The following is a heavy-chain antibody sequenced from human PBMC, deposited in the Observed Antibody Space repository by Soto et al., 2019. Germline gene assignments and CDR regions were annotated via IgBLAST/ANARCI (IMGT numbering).Heavy chain of an antibody. Sequence: SETLSLTCTVSGGSISSDSYYWGWIRQSPEKGLEWIASISYSGSTYYNPTLKSRLIISADTSKSQFSLKLSSVTAADTAVYYCARGPAKGAAAGANWFDPWGQGTLVTVSS. J-gene: IGHJ5*02. V-gene: IGHV4-39*01. D-gene: IGHD6-13*01. CDR3: ARGPAKGAAAGANWFDP. CDR2: ISYSGST. CDR1: GGSISSDSYY.